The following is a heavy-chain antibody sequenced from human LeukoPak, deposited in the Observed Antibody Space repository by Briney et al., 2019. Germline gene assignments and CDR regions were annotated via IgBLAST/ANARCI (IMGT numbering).Heavy chain of an antibody. D-gene: IGHD6-13*01. CDR3: AKDPKYSSSSLPGY. J-gene: IGHJ4*02. CDR2: ISYDGSNK. V-gene: IGHV3-30-3*01. CDR1: GFTFSSYA. Sequence: GGSLRLSCAASGFTFSSYAMHWVRQAPGKGLERVAVISYDGSNKYYADSVKGRFTISRDNSKNTLYLQMNSLRAEDTAVYYCAKDPKYSSSSLPGYWGQGTLVTVSS.